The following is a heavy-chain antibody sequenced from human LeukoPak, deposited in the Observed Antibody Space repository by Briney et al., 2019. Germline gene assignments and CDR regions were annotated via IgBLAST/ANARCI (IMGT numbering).Heavy chain of an antibody. J-gene: IGHJ4*02. V-gene: IGHV3-7*01. CDR2: IKQDGGEK. D-gene: IGHD1-26*01. CDR1: GFTFISYW. CDR3: TRLGGSYYTY. Sequence: GGSLRVSCAASGFTFISYWMSWVRQAPGKGLEWVANIKQDGGEKYYVDSVKGRFTISRDNAKNSLFLQMNSLRAEDTAVYYCTRLGGSYYTYWGQGTLVTVSS.